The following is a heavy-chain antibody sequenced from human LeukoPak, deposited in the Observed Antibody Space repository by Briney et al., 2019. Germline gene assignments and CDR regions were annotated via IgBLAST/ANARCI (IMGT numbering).Heavy chain of an antibody. J-gene: IGHJ5*02. D-gene: IGHD1-26*01. CDR2: INSDGSSA. Sequence: AGGSLRLSCAASGFTVSSNYMSWVRQAPGKGLVWVSRINSDGSSATYADSVKGRFTISRDNAKNMLYLQMNSLRAEDTAVYYCARGGEWELSPQASWGQGTLVTVSA. CDR3: ARGGEWELSPQAS. V-gene: IGHV3-74*01. CDR1: GFTVSSNY.